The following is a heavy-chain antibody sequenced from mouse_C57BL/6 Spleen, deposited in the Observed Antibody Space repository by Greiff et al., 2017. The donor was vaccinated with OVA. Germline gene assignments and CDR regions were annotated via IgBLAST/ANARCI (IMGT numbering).Heavy chain of an antibody. CDR3: TREGFGTAQAAY. CDR1: GYTFTDYE. J-gene: IGHJ3*01. CDR2: IDPETGGT. D-gene: IGHD3-2*02. Sequence: QVQLKESGAELVRPGASVTLSCKASGYTFTDYEMHWVKQTPVHGLEWIGAIDPETGGTAYNQKFKGKAILTADKSSSTAYMELRSLTSEDSAVYYCTREGFGTAQAAYWGQGTLVTVSA. V-gene: IGHV1-15*01.